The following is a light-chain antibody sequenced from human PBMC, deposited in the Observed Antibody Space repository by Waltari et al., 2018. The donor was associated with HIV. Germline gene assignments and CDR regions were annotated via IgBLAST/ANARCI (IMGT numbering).Light chain of an antibody. J-gene: IGKJ4*01. CDR3: QKYNSAALT. CDR2: AAY. V-gene: IGKV1-27*01. CDR1: QDISNY. Sequence: DIQLTQSPSSLSASIGDRVSITCRSSQDISNYVAWSQQKPGTVPKVVMYAAYTLQSRVPYSVSGSGSGTEFTLTISSLQHEDDATYFCQKYNSAALTFGGGSKVEI.